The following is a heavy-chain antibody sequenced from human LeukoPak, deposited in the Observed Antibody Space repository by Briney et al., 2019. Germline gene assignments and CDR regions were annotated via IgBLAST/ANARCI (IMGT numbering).Heavy chain of an antibody. CDR2: ISYDGSNK. D-gene: IGHD1-26*01. CDR3: ARDGRRGRYYYYMDV. J-gene: IGHJ6*03. Sequence: GGSLRLSCAASGFTFSSYAMHWVRQAPGKGLEWVAVISYDGSNKYYADSVKGRFTISRDNSKNTLYLQMNSLRAEDTAVYYCARDGRRGRYYYYMDVWGKGTTVTVSS. CDR1: GFTFSSYA. V-gene: IGHV3-30*04.